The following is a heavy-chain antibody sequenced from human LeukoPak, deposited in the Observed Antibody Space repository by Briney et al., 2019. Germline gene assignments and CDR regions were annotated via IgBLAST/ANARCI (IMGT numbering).Heavy chain of an antibody. CDR3: AKAQWELLPPIDY. J-gene: IGHJ4*02. D-gene: IGHD1-26*01. Sequence: GGSLRLSCAASGFTFSSYAMSWFRQAPGKGLEWVSAISGSGGSTYSADSVKGRFIISRDNYKNTLYLQMNSLRAEDTAVYYCAKAQWELLPPIDYWGQGTLVTVSS. CDR1: GFTFSSYA. V-gene: IGHV3-23*01. CDR2: ISGSGGST.